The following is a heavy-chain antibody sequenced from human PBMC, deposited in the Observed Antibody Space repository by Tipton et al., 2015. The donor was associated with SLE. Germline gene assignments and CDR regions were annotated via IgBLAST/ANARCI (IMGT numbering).Heavy chain of an antibody. CDR3: ARTKLASSEGKFAPGFDY. CDR1: GGSISSYY. J-gene: IGHJ4*02. D-gene: IGHD6-6*01. Sequence: LSLTCTVSGGSISSYYWSWIRQPPGKGLEWIGCIYYSGSTNYNPSLKSRVTISVDRSKNQFSLKLSSVTAADTAVYYCARTKLASSEGKFAPGFDYWGQGTLVTVSS. V-gene: IGHV4-59*12. CDR2: IYYSGST.